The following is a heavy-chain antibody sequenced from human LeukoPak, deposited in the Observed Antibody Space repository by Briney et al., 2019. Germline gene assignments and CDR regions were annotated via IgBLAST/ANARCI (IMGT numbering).Heavy chain of an antibody. D-gene: IGHD1-26*01. Sequence: GGSLRLSCAASGFTFSSYSMTWVRQAPGKGLEWVSSISSSSSYIYYADSVKGRFTISRDNSQNTLDLQMNSLRAEDTAVYYCARDLSERYSTDYWGQGTLVTVSS. CDR2: ISSSSSYI. CDR3: ARDLSERYSTDY. V-gene: IGHV3-21*01. CDR1: GFTFSSYS. J-gene: IGHJ4*02.